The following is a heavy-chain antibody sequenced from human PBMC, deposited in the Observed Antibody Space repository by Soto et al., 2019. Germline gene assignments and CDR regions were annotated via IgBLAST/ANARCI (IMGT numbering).Heavy chain of an antibody. D-gene: IGHD2-2*01. CDR3: ARTSQGISSSLYYFDY. Sequence: PGGSLRLSCAASGFTFSSYSMNWVRQAPGKGLEWVSSISSSSSYIYYADSVKGRFTISRDNAKNSLYLQMNSLRAEDTAVYYCARTSQGISSSLYYFDYWGQGTLVTVSS. J-gene: IGHJ4*02. V-gene: IGHV3-21*01. CDR1: GFTFSSYS. CDR2: ISSSSSYI.